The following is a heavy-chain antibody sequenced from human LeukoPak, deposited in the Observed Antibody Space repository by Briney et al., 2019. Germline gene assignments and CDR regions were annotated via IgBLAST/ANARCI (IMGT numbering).Heavy chain of an antibody. J-gene: IGHJ4*02. D-gene: IGHD3-3*01. CDR3: ARGLGDFWSGDLLHLDY. V-gene: IGHV4-59*01. Sequence: SETLSLTCTVSGGSISSYYWSWIRQPPGKGLEWIGYIYYSGSTNYNPSLKSRATISVDTSKNQFSLKLSSVTAADTAVYYCARGLGDFWSGDLLHLDYWGQGTLVTVSS. CDR2: IYYSGST. CDR1: GGSISSYY.